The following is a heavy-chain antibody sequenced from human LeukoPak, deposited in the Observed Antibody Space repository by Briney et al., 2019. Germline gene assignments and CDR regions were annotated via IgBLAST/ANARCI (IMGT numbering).Heavy chain of an antibody. Sequence: GGSLRLSCAASGFTFGTYSMNWVRQAPGKGLEWVSSISSSSSYIYYADSVKGRFTISRDNAKNSLYLQMNSLRAEDTAVYYCARQPEGSGLFDYWGQGTLVTVSS. CDR1: GFTFGTYS. J-gene: IGHJ4*02. CDR2: ISSSSSYI. D-gene: IGHD6-19*01. V-gene: IGHV3-21*04. CDR3: ARQPEGSGLFDY.